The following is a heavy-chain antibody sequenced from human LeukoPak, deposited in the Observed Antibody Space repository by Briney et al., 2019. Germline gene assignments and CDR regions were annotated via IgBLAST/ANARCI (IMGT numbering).Heavy chain of an antibody. V-gene: IGHV3-7*01. CDR2: INQDGSEK. J-gene: IGHJ4*02. CDR1: GFTFNNYW. CDR3: ARPMVVTALFASDY. Sequence: GGSLRLSCAASGFTFNNYWMSWVRQAPGKGLEWVANINQDGSEKHYVDSVRGRLTISRDNAKNSLYLQMNSLRAEDTAVYFCARPMVVTALFASDYWGQGTLVTVSS. D-gene: IGHD2-21*02.